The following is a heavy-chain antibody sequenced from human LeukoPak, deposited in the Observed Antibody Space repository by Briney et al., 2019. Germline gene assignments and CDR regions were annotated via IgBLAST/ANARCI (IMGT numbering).Heavy chain of an antibody. J-gene: IGHJ1*01. CDR2: ISAYNGNT. CDR3: AGSSGWYDYEYFQH. Sequence: GASVKVSCKASGYTFTSYGISWVRQAPGQGLEWMGWISAYNGNTNYAQKLQGRVTMTTDTSTSTVYMELRSLRSDDTAVYYCAGSSGWYDYEYFQHWGQGTLVTVSS. CDR1: GYTFTSYG. V-gene: IGHV1-18*01. D-gene: IGHD6-19*01.